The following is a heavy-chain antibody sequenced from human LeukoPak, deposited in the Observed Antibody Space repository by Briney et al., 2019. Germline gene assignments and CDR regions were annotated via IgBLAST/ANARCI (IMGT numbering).Heavy chain of an antibody. J-gene: IGHJ4*02. CDR3: AKVRAEGYDFI. D-gene: IGHD3-3*01. CDR1: GFTFSTYV. CDR2: ISYDGNKK. Sequence: PGRSLRLSCAASGFTFSTYVMYWVRQAPGKGLEWVALISYDGNKKFHGDSVKGRFTISRDNSKNTLYLEMNSLRPEDTAVYYCAKVRAEGYDFIWGQGTLVTVSS. V-gene: IGHV3-30-3*01.